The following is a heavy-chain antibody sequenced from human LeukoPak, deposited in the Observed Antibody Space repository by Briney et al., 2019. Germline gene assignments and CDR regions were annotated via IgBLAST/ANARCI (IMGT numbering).Heavy chain of an antibody. Sequence: SQTLSLTCTVSGGSISSGSYYWSWIRQPAGMVLEWIGRIHSSGSTTYNPSLKSRVTISVDRSKNQFSLKLSSVTAADTAAYYCARDPSGLDYDSSGDYWGQGALVTVSS. D-gene: IGHD3-22*01. CDR1: GGSISSGSYY. V-gene: IGHV4-61*02. J-gene: IGHJ4*02. CDR2: IHSSGST. CDR3: ARDPSGLDYDSSGDY.